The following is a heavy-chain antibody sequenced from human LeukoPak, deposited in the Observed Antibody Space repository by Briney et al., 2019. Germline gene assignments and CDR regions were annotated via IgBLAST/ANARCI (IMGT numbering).Heavy chain of an antibody. CDR2: IIPIFGTA. V-gene: IGHV1-69*01. CDR3: ARARGCDILTGRLHYFDY. Sequence: SVKVSCKASGGTFSSYAISWVRQAPGQGLEWMGGIIPIFGTANYAQKFQGRVTITADESTSTAYMELSSLRSEDTAVYYCARARGCDILTGRLHYFDYWGQGTLVTVSS. J-gene: IGHJ4*02. D-gene: IGHD3-9*01. CDR1: GGTFSSYA.